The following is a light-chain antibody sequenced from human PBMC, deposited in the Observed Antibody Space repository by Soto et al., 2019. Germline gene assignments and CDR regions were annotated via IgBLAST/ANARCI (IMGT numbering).Light chain of an antibody. CDR3: QHYNNWPPLT. J-gene: IGKJ1*01. V-gene: IGKV3-15*01. CDR2: GAS. Sequence: EIVMTQSPATLSVSPGERATLSCRASQSVSSNLAWYQQKPGQAPRLLIYGASTRATGIPARFSGSGSGTEFTLTIASLQSEAFAVYYCQHYNNWPPLTFGQGTKVEIK. CDR1: QSVSSN.